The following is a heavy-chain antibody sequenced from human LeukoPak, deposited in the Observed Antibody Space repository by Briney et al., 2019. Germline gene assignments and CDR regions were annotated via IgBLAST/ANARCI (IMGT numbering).Heavy chain of an antibody. J-gene: IGHJ4*02. CDR2: IYYSGST. CDR3: AGHYYGSGSYYNPFYY. CDR1: GGSISSSSYY. D-gene: IGHD3-10*01. V-gene: IGHV4-39*01. Sequence: PSETLSLTCTVSGGSISSSSYYWGWIRQPPGKGLEWIGSIYYSGSTYYNPSLKSRVTISVDTSKNQFSLKLSSVTAADTAVYYCAGHYYGSGSYYNPFYYWGQGTLVTVSS.